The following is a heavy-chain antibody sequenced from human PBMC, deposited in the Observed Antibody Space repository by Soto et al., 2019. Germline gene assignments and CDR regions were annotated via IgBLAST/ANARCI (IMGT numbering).Heavy chain of an antibody. CDR2: IDPSDSYT. J-gene: IGHJ5*02. CDR1: GYNFASYW. CDR3: ARLEGDSWFEP. D-gene: IGHD2-21*02. Sequence: GESLKSSCKGSGYNFASYWITWVRQMPGKGLEWMGRIDPSDSYTNYSPSFQGHVTISVDKSTSTAYLQWSSLKASDTAMYYCARLEGDSWFEPWGQGGLVTVSS. V-gene: IGHV5-10-1*01.